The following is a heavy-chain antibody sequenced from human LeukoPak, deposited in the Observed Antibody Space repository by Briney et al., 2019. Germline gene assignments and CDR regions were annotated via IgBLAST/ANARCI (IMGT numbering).Heavy chain of an antibody. D-gene: IGHD4-17*01. J-gene: IGHJ4*02. CDR1: GYTFTSYG. CDR3: ARVVGDDYGDPHFDY. CDR2: ISAYNGNT. V-gene: IGHV1-18*01. Sequence: ASVKVSCKASGYTFTSYGISWVRQAPGQGLEWMGWISAYNGNTNYAQKLQGRVTMTTDTSTSAAYMELRSLRSDDTAVYYCARVVGDDYGDPHFDYWGQGTLVTVSS.